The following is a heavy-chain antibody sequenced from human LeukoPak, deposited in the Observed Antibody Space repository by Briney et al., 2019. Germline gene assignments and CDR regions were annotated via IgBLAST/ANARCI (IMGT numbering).Heavy chain of an antibody. V-gene: IGHV1-69*02. CDR2: IIPILGIA. CDR3: ARGPIVVVPAAPDYYYMDV. D-gene: IGHD2-2*01. J-gene: IGHJ6*03. Sequence: GSSVKVSCKASGGTFSSYTISWVRQAPGQGLEWMGRIIPILGIANYAQKFQGRVTITADKSTSTAYMELSSLRSEDAAVYYCARGPIVVVPAAPDYYYMDVWGKGTTVTVSS. CDR1: GGTFSSYT.